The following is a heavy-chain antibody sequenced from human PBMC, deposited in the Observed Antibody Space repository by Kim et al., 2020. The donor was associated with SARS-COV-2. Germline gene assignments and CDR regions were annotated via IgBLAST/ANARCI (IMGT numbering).Heavy chain of an antibody. J-gene: IGHJ4*02. V-gene: IGHV4-30-4*01. CDR2: IYYTGSS. CDR3: ARGPPIGGGDCYSH. CDR1: GGSISSGDYY. D-gene: IGHD2-21*02. Sequence: SETLSLTCTVSGGSISSGDYYWSWIRQPPGKGLEWIGYIYYTGSSHYNPSLNNRVTISIDTSKNQFSLKVSSVTAADTAVYYCARGPPIGGGDCYSHWGQGTLVTVSS.